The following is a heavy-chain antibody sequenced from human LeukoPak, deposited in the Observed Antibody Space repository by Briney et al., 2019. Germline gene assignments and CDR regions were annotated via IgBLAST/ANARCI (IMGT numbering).Heavy chain of an antibody. CDR3: ARDGELRYFDWLQNYFDY. D-gene: IGHD3-9*01. CDR2: ISSSSTI. V-gene: IGHV3-48*04. J-gene: IGHJ4*02. CDR1: GFTFSSYS. Sequence: GGSLRLSCAASGFTFSSYSMNWVRQAPGEGLEWVSYISSSSTIYYADSVKGRFTISRDNAKNSLYLQMNSLRAEDTAVYYCARDGELRYFDWLQNYFDYWGQGTLVTVSS.